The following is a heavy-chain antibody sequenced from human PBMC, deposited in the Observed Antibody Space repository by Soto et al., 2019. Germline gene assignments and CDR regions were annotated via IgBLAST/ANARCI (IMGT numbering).Heavy chain of an antibody. CDR3: ARDKITGLFDY. D-gene: IGHD2-8*02. V-gene: IGHV4-34*01. CDR2: NNHTGST. J-gene: IGHJ4*02. CDR1: GGSFSGYS. Sequence: QVQLQQWGAGLLKPSETLSLTCAVYGGSFSGYSWTWIRQPPGTGLGWIWENNHTGSTNYNPSPKGRGTHSRGTVKNHLPLKLTSVTAADTAVYYCARDKITGLFDYWGQGTLVTVSS.